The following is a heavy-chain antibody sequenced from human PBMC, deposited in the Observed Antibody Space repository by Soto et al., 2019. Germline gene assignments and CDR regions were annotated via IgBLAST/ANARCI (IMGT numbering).Heavy chain of an antibody. CDR2: ISSGSKTI. J-gene: IGHJ4*02. Sequence: GGSLILSCAASGFTFSGYSVNWVRQAPGKGLEWISYISSGSKTIYYADSVKGRFIVSRDNAKNSQYLQMSSLRDEDTAVYYCVREDILGVRSFDYWGQGTLVTVSS. V-gene: IGHV3-48*02. D-gene: IGHD3-9*01. CDR1: GFTFSGYS. CDR3: VREDILGVRSFDY.